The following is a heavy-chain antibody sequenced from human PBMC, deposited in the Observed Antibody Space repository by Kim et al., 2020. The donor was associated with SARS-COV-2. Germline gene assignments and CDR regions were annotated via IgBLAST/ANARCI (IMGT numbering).Heavy chain of an antibody. CDR1: GGSISSSSYY. CDR3: ARRIAAAGTGSDY. CDR2: IYYSGST. D-gene: IGHD6-13*01. Sequence: SETLSLTCTVSGGSISSSSYYWGWIRQPPGKGLEWIGSIYYSGSTYYNPSLKSRVTISVDTSKNQFSLKLSSVTAADTAVYYCARRIAAAGTGSDYWGQGTLVTVSS. V-gene: IGHV4-39*01. J-gene: IGHJ4*02.